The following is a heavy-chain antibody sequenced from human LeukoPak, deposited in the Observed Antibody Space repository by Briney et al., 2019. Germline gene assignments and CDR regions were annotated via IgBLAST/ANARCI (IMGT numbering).Heavy chain of an antibody. CDR3: ARRSGKWELHRRDDFDV. D-gene: IGHD1-26*01. V-gene: IGHV4-34*01. Sequence: SETLSLTCAVYSGSFTGHYWGWIRQPPGKGLEWIAEIHHTGSTNLNPSLKHRITISVDTSKNQFSLKLNSVTAADTAVYYCARRSGKWELHRRDDFDVWGRGTMVTVSS. CDR2: IHHTGST. CDR1: SGSFTGHY. J-gene: IGHJ3*01.